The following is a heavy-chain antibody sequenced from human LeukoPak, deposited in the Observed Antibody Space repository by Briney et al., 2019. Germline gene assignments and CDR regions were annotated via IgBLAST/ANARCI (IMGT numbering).Heavy chain of an antibody. J-gene: IGHJ4*02. D-gene: IGHD2-2*01. V-gene: IGHV4-34*01. CDR3: ARASSPGVVVLPPELDY. CDR2: INHSGST. Sequence: KPSETLSLTCAVYGGSFSGYYWSWIRQPPGKGLEWIGEINHSGSTNYNPSLKSRVTISVDTSKNQFSLKLSSVTAADTAVYYCARASSPGVVVLPPELDYWGQGTLVTVSS. CDR1: GGSFSGYY.